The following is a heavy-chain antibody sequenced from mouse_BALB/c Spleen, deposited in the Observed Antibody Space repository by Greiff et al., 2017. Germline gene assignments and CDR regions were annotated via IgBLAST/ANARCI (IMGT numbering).Heavy chain of an antibody. CDR3: ARAYGAMDY. CDR2: ISNLAYSI. D-gene: IGHD1-1*01. Sequence: EVKLMESGGGLVQPGGSRKLSCAASGFTLSDYGMAWVRQAPGKGPEWVAFISNLAYSIYYADTVTGRFTISRENAKNTLYLEMSSLRSEDTAMYYCARAYGAMDYWGQGTSVTVSS. CDR1: GFTLSDYG. V-gene: IGHV5-15*02. J-gene: IGHJ4*01.